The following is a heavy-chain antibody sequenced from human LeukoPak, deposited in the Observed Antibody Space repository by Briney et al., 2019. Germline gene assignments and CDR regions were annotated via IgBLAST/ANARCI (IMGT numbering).Heavy chain of an antibody. CDR2: IYYSGST. V-gene: IGHV4-31*03. CDR1: GGSISSGGYY. J-gene: IGHJ4*02. Sequence: SETLSLTCTVSGGSISSGGYYWSWIRQHPGKGLEWIGYIYYSGSTYYNPSLKSRVTISVDTSKNQFSLKLSSVTAADTAVYYCARGSYSSSSMDYWGQGTLVTVSS. D-gene: IGHD6-6*01. CDR3: ARGSYSSSSMDY.